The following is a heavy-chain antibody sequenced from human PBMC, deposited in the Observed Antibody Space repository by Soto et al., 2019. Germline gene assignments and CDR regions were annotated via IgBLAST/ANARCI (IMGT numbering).Heavy chain of an antibody. Sequence: GASVKVSCKASGGPLRNYAISWVRQAPGQGLEWMGGIIPVYSTSNYAQKFQGRLTITADRSTSTAYMELSSLRSEDTAVYYCATDSGSYYDVAYWGQGTLVTVSS. D-gene: IGHD1-26*01. V-gene: IGHV1-69*06. J-gene: IGHJ4*02. CDR2: IIPVYSTS. CDR1: GGPLRNYA. CDR3: ATDSGSYYDVAY.